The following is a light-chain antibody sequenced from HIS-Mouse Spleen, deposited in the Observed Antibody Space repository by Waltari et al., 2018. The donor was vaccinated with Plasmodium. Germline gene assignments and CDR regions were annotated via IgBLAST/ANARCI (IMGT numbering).Light chain of an antibody. V-gene: IGLV1-44*01. J-gene: IGLJ2*01. Sequence: QSVLTQPPSASGTPGQRVTISCSGSSSNIGSNTVNWYQQLPGTAPTLLISSKNQRPSGVPDRFSGSKSGTSASLAISGLQSEDEADYYCAAWDDSLNGVVFGGGTKLTVL. CDR3: AAWDDSLNGVV. CDR1: SSNIGSNT. CDR2: SKN.